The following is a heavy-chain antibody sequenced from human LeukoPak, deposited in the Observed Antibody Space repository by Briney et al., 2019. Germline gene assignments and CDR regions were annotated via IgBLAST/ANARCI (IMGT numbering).Heavy chain of an antibody. CDR3: ARVQGELLLNWFDP. Sequence: SVKVSCKASGGTFSSYAISWVRQAPGQGLEWMGRIIPILGIANYAHKFQGRVTITADKSTSTAYMELSSLRSEDTAVYYCARVQGELLLNWFDPWGQGTLVTVSS. CDR2: IIPILGIA. D-gene: IGHD3-10*01. J-gene: IGHJ5*02. CDR1: GGTFSSYA. V-gene: IGHV1-69*04.